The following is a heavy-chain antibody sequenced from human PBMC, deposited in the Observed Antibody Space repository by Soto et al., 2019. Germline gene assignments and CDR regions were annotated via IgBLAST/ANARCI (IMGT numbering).Heavy chain of an antibody. CDR1: GGSISSGGYS. J-gene: IGHJ5*02. CDR2: IYHSGST. Sequence: SETLSLTCAVSGGSISSGGYSWSWLRQPPGKGLEWIGYIYHSGSTYYNPSLKSRVTISVDRSKNQFSLKLSSVTAADTAVYYCARTPDRWGQGTLVTVPQ. V-gene: IGHV4-30-2*01. CDR3: ARTPDR.